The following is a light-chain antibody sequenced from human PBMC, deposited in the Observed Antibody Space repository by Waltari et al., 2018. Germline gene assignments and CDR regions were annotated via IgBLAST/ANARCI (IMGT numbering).Light chain of an antibody. Sequence: EIVLTQSPGTLSLSPGERATLSCRASQSVSSSYLAWYQQKPGQAPRLLIYGASSRATGIPDRFSCSGSGTDFTLTISRLEPEDFAVYYCQQYGSSPYTFGQGTKLEIK. CDR1: QSVSSSY. CDR2: GAS. CDR3: QQYGSSPYT. J-gene: IGKJ2*01. V-gene: IGKV3-20*01.